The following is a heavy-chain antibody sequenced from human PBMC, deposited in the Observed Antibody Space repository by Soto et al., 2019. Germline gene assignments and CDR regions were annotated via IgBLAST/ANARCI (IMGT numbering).Heavy chain of an antibody. CDR3: AADRYYYDSSGYQDFDY. CDR1: GFTFTSSA. D-gene: IGHD3-22*01. V-gene: IGHV1-58*01. J-gene: IGHJ4*02. CDR2: IVVGSGNT. Sequence: ASVKVSCKASGFTFTSSAVQWVRQARGQRFEWIGWIVVGSGNTNYAQKFQERVTITRDMSTSTAYMELSSLRSEDTAVYYCAADRYYYDSSGYQDFDYWGQGTLVTVSS.